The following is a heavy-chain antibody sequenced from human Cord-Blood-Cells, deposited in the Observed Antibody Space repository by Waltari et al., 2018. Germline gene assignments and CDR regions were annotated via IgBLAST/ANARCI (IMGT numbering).Heavy chain of an antibody. V-gene: IGHV3-23*01. CDR3: AKDLDDYGDYYYYGMDV. CDR1: GFTFSSYA. Sequence: EVQLLASGGGLVQPGGSLRLSCAASGFTFSSYAMSWVRQAPGKGLEWVSAISGSGGSTYYADSVKGRFTISRDNSKNTLYLQMNSLRAEDTAVYYCAKDLDDYGDYYYYGMDVWGQGTTVTVSS. D-gene: IGHD4-17*01. CDR2: ISGSGGST. J-gene: IGHJ6*02.